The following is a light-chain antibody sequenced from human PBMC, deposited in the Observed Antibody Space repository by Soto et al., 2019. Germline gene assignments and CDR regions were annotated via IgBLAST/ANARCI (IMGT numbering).Light chain of an antibody. CDR1: QGISTY. J-gene: IGKJ1*01. CDR2: DAS. V-gene: IGKV1-39*01. CDR3: QQYYSYPRT. Sequence: DIQMTQSPSSLSASVGDRVTITCRASQGISTYLNWYQQKPGEAPKLLIYDASALPRGVPSRFSGSGSGTDFTLTISCLQSEDFATYYCQQYYSYPRTFGQGTKVDIK.